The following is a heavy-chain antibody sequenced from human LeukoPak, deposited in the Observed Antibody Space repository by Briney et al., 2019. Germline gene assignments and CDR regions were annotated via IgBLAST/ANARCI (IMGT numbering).Heavy chain of an antibody. CDR1: GFTFGSYA. CDR2: ISGSGGST. V-gene: IGHV3-23*01. Sequence: GGSLRLSCAASGFTFGSYAMSWVRQAPGKGLEWVSGISGSGGSTNYADSVKGRFTISRDNSKNTLYLQMNSLRAEDTAVYYCAKGGAYYYDSSGYYSDYWGRGTLVTVSS. D-gene: IGHD3-22*01. J-gene: IGHJ4*02. CDR3: AKGGAYYYDSSGYYSDY.